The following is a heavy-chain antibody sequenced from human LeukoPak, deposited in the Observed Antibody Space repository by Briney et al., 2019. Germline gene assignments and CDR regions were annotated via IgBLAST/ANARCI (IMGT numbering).Heavy chain of an antibody. CDR2: INSDGSAT. CDR3: VKAIVAAGYDY. V-gene: IGHV3-74*01. CDR1: GLTFSSYW. D-gene: IGHD6-13*01. J-gene: IGHJ4*02. Sequence: GGSLRLSCAASGLTFSSYWMHWVRQAPGKGLVWVSRINSDGSATFYADSVKGRFTISRDNAKNTLYLQMNSLRAEDTAVYYCVKAIVAAGYDYWGQGTLVTVPS.